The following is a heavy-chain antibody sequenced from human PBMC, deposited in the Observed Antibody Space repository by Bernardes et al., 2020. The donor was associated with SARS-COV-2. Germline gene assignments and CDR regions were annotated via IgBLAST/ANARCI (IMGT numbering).Heavy chain of an antibody. V-gene: IGHV3-21*01. Sequence: GGSLRLSCAASGFTFSSYWMHWVRQAPGKGLEWVSSISSSSSYIYYADSVKGRFTISRDNAKNSLYLQMNSLRAEDTAVYYCARDELEAPTRTYYYGSGSYCFDYWGQGTLVTVSS. CDR1: GFTFSSYW. CDR2: ISSSSSYI. CDR3: ARDELEAPTRTYYYGSGSYCFDY. D-gene: IGHD3-10*01. J-gene: IGHJ4*02.